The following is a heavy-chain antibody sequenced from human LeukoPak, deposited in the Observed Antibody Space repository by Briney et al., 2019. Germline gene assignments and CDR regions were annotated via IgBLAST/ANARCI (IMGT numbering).Heavy chain of an antibody. J-gene: IGHJ4*02. CDR1: GYTFTSYG. Sequence: ASVKVSCNASGYTFTSYGISWVRQAPGQGLEWMGWISAYNGNTNYAQKLQGRVTMTTDTSTSTAYMELRSLRSDDTAVYYCARGDSSSWFSAYDYWGQGTLVTVSS. D-gene: IGHD6-13*01. V-gene: IGHV1-18*01. CDR3: ARGDSSSWFSAYDY. CDR2: ISAYNGNT.